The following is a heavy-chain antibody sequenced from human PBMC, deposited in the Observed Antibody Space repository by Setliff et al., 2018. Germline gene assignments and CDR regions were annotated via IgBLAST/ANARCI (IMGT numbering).Heavy chain of an antibody. CDR1: GYTFTSYD. Sequence: GPSVKVSCKASGYTFTSYDINWVRQATGQGLEWMGWMNPNSGNTGYAQKFQGRVTITRSTSISTAYMELSSLRSEDTAVYYCARRGLGYDFWSGYYTMYYFDYWGQGTLVTAPQ. CDR2: MNPNSGNT. J-gene: IGHJ4*02. CDR3: ARRGLGYDFWSGYYTMYYFDY. D-gene: IGHD3-3*01. V-gene: IGHV1-8*03.